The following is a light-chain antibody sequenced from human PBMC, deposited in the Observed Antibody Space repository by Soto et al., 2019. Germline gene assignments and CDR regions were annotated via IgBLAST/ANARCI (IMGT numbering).Light chain of an antibody. J-gene: IGLJ2*01. CDR1: ELGDKY. CDR2: QDS. V-gene: IGLV3-1*01. Sequence: SYELTQPPSVSVSPGQTASITCSGVELGDKYVCWYQQKPGQSPVLVIYQDSKRPSGIPERFSGSNSGNTATLTISGTQALDEAEYCCQAWDSGTVVFGGGTKLSIL. CDR3: QAWDSGTVV.